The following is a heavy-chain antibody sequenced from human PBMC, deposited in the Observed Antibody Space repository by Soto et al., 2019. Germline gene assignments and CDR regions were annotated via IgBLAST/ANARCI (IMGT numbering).Heavy chain of an antibody. CDR3: VRVGWGYDYGNGLDG. J-gene: IGHJ6*02. CDR1: RGTFNSYA. Sequence: HWGSVRNARAASRGTFNSYALHWVRQATGKGLDWVATIQHNAEHIFYADSVRGRFTISRDNDRNLLYLRMNGLTPEDTALYYCVRVGWGYDYGNGLDGWGHGTTATVSS. CDR2: IQHNAEHI. V-gene: IGHV3-30*04. D-gene: IGHD3-16*01.